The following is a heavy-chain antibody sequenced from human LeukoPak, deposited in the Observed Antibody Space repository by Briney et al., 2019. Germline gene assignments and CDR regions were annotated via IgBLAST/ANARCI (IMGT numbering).Heavy chain of an antibody. V-gene: IGHV3-33*01. CDR2: IWYDGSNK. J-gene: IGHJ4*02. D-gene: IGHD1/OR15-1a*01. Sequence: PGGSLRLSCAASGFTLSSYGMHWVRQAPGKGLEWVAVIWYDGSNKYYADSVKGRFTTSRDNSKNTLYLQMNSLRAEDTAVYYCARDMAVVAADGTTFDYLGQGTLVTVSS. CDR1: GFTLSSYG. CDR3: ARDMAVVAADGTTFDY.